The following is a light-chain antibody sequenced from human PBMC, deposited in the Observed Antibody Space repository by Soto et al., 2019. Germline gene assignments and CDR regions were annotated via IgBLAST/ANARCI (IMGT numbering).Light chain of an antibody. CDR1: SSNIASNT. CDR2: SND. Sequence: QSVLTQPPSATGTPGQRVTVSCSGSSSNIASNTVNWYQQLPGTAPKLLIYSNDQRPSGVPDRFSASKSGTSASPAISGLQSEDEADYYCASWDDSLNGHVFGTGTKLTVL. V-gene: IGLV1-44*01. CDR3: ASWDDSLNGHV. J-gene: IGLJ1*01.